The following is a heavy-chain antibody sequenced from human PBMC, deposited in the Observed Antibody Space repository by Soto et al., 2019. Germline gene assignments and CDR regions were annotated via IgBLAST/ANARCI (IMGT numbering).Heavy chain of an antibody. CDR2: IYYSGST. V-gene: IGHV4-31*01. CDR3: ARRYSNSGDGFDY. Sequence: QVQLQESGPGLLKPSQTLSLTCTVSGGSISSGGYYWSWIRQHPGKRLEWIGYIYYSGSTYYNPSLKSLVTISIDTSKNQFSLKLSSVTAADTAVYYCARRYSNSGDGFDYWGQGPLVTVSS. D-gene: IGHD4-4*01. J-gene: IGHJ4*02. CDR1: GGSISSGGYY.